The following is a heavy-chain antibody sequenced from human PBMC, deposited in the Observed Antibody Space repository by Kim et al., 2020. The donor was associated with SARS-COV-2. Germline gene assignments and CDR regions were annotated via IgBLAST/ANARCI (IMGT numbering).Heavy chain of an antibody. V-gene: IGHV3-7*01. CDR2: INQDGIED. CDR1: GFPFSDYY. J-gene: IGHJ4*02. Sequence: GGSLRLSCAASGFPFSDYYMSWVRQAPGKGLEWVANINQDGIEDYYVDSVKGRFSISKDISRNLLFLQMNGLRVEDTAIYYCARDPFFGALDNWGQGTPV. CDR3: ARDPFFGALDN. D-gene: IGHD3-10*01.